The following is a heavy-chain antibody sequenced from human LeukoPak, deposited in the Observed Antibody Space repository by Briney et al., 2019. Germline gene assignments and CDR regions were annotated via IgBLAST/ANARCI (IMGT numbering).Heavy chain of an antibody. CDR1: GGSISSSSYY. D-gene: IGHD3-3*01. CDR2: IYYSGST. CDR3: ARQEWFLFDY. Sequence: SEALSLTCTVSGGSISSSSYYWGWIRQPPGKGLEWIGSIYYSGSTYYNPSLKSRVTISVDTPKNQFSLKLSSVTAADTAVYYCARQEWFLFDYWGQGTLVTVSS. V-gene: IGHV4-39*01. J-gene: IGHJ4*02.